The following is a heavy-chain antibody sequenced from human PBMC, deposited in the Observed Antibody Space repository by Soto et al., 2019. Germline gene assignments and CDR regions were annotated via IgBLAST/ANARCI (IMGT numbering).Heavy chain of an antibody. Sequence: QMQLVESGGGVVQPGRSLRLSCAASGFTFRSYGIHWVRQAPGKGLEWAALIWFDGSKKYYVDSVKGRFAVSRDNSKNTLYLQMNSPRVEDTAVYYCARDRLVPYGYGMDVWGQGTTVTVSS. D-gene: IGHD2-2*01. CDR1: GFTFRSYG. V-gene: IGHV3-33*01. J-gene: IGHJ6*02. CDR3: ARDRLVPYGYGMDV. CDR2: IWFDGSKK.